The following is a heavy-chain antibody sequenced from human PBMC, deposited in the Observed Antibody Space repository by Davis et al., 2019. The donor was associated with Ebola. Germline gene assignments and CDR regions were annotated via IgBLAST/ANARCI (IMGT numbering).Heavy chain of an antibody. D-gene: IGHD6-19*01. V-gene: IGHV4-34*01. CDR1: GGSFSGYY. CDR3: ARLKQGRGMDV. J-gene: IGHJ6*02. Sequence: SETLSLTCAVYGGSFSGYYWSWIRQPPGKGLEWIGYIYYSGNAYYNPSLKSRVTISVDTSKNQFSLKLSSVTAADTAVYYCARLKQGRGMDVWGQGTTVTVSS. CDR2: IYYSGNA.